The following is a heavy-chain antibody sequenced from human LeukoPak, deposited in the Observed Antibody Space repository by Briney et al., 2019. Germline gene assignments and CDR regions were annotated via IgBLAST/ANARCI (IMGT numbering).Heavy chain of an antibody. CDR1: GFTFSSYS. CDR3: ARVGYSSSWYSYYFDY. CDR2: IYSGGST. Sequence: GGSLRLSCAASGFTFSSYSMNWVRQAPGKGLEWVSVIYSGGSTYYADSVKGRFTISRDNSKNTLYLQMNSLRAEDTAVYYCARVGYSSSWYSYYFDYWGQGTLVTVSS. D-gene: IGHD6-13*01. J-gene: IGHJ4*02. V-gene: IGHV3-53*01.